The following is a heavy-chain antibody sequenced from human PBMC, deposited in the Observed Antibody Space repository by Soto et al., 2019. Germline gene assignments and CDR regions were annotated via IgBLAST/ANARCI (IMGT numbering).Heavy chain of an antibody. J-gene: IGHJ6*02. D-gene: IGHD2-2*01. CDR3: ARSQGSSTSLEIYYYYYYGMDV. V-gene: IGHV1-69*01. CDR1: GGTFSSYA. Sequence: QVQLVQSGAEVKKPGSSVKVSCKASGGTFSSYAISWVRQAPGQVLECMGVIIPISGTANYAQKFQGRVTITADESTSTAYMELSSLRSEDTAVYYCARSQGSSTSLEIYYYYYYGMDVWGQGTTVTVSS. CDR2: IIPISGTA.